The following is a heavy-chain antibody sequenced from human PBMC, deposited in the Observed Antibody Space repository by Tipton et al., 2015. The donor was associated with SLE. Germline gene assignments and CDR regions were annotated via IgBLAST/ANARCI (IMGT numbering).Heavy chain of an antibody. Sequence: SLRLSCAASGFTFDDYAMHWVRQAPGKGLEWVSGISWNSGSIGYADSVEGRFTISRDNAKNSLYLQMNSLRAEDMALYYCAKDQQPWGFNGFDYWGQGTLVTVSS. CDR3: AKDQQPWGFNGFDY. CDR1: GFTFDDYA. J-gene: IGHJ4*02. CDR2: ISWNSGSI. D-gene: IGHD1/OR15-1a*01. V-gene: IGHV3-9*03.